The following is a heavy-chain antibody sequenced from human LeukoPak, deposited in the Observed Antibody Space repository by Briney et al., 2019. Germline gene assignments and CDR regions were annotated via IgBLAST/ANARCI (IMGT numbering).Heavy chain of an antibody. CDR1: GFTVSSNY. CDR2: IYSSSST. D-gene: IGHD3-22*01. CDR3: AREGDYYERGFDY. Sequence: GGSLRLSCAASGFTVSSNYMSWVRQAPGKGLEWVSVIYSSSSTYYADSVKGRFTISSDNSKNTLYLQMNSLRADETAVYYCAREGDYYERGFDYWGQGTLVTVSS. V-gene: IGHV3-53*01. J-gene: IGHJ4*02.